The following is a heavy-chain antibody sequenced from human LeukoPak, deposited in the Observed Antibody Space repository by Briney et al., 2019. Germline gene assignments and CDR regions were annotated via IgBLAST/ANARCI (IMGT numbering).Heavy chain of an antibody. J-gene: IGHJ4*02. CDR2: IYYSGST. V-gene: IGHV4-59*01. CDR1: GGSFSTYY. Sequence: SETLSLTCTVSGGSFSTYYWSWIRQPPGKGLEWIGYIYYSGSTDYNPSLKSRVTMSLDTSKNQFSLNLSSVTAADTAVYYCARAVITFGGAVAKGFDCWGQGTLVTVPS. CDR3: ARAVITFGGAVAKGFDC. D-gene: IGHD3-16*01.